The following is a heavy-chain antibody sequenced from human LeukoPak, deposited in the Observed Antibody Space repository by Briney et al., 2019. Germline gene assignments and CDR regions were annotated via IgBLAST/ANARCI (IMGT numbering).Heavy chain of an antibody. CDR2: ISHDGTT. Sequence: SETLSLTCGVAGGSIDITNYWSWVRQAPGKGLEWIGEISHDGTTNYRPSLRSRVAMSFDRANNQFSLSLTSVTAADTAVYYCTRENTPFCPFAFWGQGVLVTVSS. CDR1: GGSIDITNY. V-gene: IGHV4-4*02. D-gene: IGHD3-3*01. J-gene: IGHJ4*02. CDR3: TRENTPFCPFAF.